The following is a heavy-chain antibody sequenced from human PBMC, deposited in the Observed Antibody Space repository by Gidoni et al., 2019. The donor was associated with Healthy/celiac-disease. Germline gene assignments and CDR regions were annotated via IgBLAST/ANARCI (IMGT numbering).Heavy chain of an antibody. CDR2: INWNGGST. Sequence: EVQLVEAGGGVVRPGGSLRLSCAASGFTFDDYGMSWVRQAPGKGLECVAGINWNGGSTGYADAVKGRFTISRDNAKNSLYLQMNSLRAEDTALYHCARDNGGDYYFDYWGQGTLVTVSS. CDR3: ARDNGGDYYFDY. V-gene: IGHV3-20*01. CDR1: GFTFDDYG. J-gene: IGHJ4*02. D-gene: IGHD2-21*01.